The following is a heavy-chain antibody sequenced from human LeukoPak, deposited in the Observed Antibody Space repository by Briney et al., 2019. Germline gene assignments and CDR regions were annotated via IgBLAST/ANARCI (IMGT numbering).Heavy chain of an antibody. CDR1: GYTFTGYY. CDR3: ARDYVGVVAATRYYYGMDV. J-gene: IGHJ6*02. CDR2: INPNSGGT. V-gene: IGHV1-2*02. Sequence: APVKVSCKASGYTFTGYYMHWVRQAPGQGLEWMGWINPNSGGTNYAQKFQGRVTMTRDTSISTAYMELSRLRSDDTAVYYCARDYVGVVAATRYYYGMDVWGQGTTVTVSS. D-gene: IGHD2-15*01.